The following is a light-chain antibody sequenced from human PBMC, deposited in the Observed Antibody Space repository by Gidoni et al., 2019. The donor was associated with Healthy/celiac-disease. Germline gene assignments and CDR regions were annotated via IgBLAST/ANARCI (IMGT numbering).Light chain of an antibody. CDR1: QGISSY. J-gene: IGKJ4*01. V-gene: IGKV1-9*01. CDR2: AAS. Sequence: DIQLTQSPSSLSASVGDRVTITCRASQGISSYLDWYQQKPGKAPKLLIYAASTWQSGVPSRFSGSGSGTEFTLTISSLQPEDFATYYCQQLNRYPLAFGGGTKVEIK. CDR3: QQLNRYPLA.